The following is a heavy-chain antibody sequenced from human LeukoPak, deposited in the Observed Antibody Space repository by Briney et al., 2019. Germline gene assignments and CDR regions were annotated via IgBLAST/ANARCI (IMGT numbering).Heavy chain of an antibody. CDR1: GFTFSSAW. CDR3: ATQRDAFDV. Sequence: PGGSLRLSCAASGFTFSSAWMSWVRQAPGKGLEWVGRIKSKTDGGTTDYAAPVKGRFTISRDDSRNTLYLQMDSLKTEDTAVYSCATQRDAFDVWGQGTLVTVSS. V-gene: IGHV3-15*01. CDR2: IKSKTDGGTT. J-gene: IGHJ3*01.